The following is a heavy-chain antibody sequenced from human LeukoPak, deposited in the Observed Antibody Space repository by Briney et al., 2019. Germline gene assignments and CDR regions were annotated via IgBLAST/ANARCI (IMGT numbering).Heavy chain of an antibody. CDR2: ISSNGGST. D-gene: IGHD6-19*01. CDR1: GFTFSSYA. CDR3: AREAYSSGWYVLDY. J-gene: IGHJ4*02. Sequence: GGSLRLSCAASGFTFSSYAMHWVRQAPGKGLEYVSAISSNGGSTYYANSVKGRFTISRDNSKNTLYLQMGSLRAEDMAVYYCAREAYSSGWYVLDYWSQGTLVTVSS. V-gene: IGHV3-64*01.